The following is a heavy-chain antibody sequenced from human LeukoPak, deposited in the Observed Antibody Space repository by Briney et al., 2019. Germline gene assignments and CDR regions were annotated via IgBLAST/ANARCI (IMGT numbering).Heavy chain of an antibody. CDR2: LSGSGRNI. Sequence: GGSLRLSCAASGFTFNDFAMSGVRQAPGEGLEWVSSLSGSGRNIYYADSVKGRFTISRDNSKNTLYLQIDSLRAEDTALYYCAKDGGGWYTAGWYYFDYWGQGILVTVSS. D-gene: IGHD6-19*01. CDR1: GFTFNDFA. J-gene: IGHJ4*02. CDR3: AKDGGGWYTAGWYYFDY. V-gene: IGHV3-23*01.